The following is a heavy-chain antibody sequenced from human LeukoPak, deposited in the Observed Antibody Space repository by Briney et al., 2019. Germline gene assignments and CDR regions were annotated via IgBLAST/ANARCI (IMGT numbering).Heavy chain of an antibody. D-gene: IGHD3-10*01. CDR1: GFTFSSYG. V-gene: IGHV3-33*06. CDR3: AKDAYYGSHGIGYFDY. Sequence: GGSLRLSCAASGFTFSSYGMHWVRQAPGKGLEWVAVIWYDGSNKYYADSVKGQFTISRDNSKNTLYLQMNSLRAEDTAVYYCAKDAYYGSHGIGYFDYWGQGTLVTVSS. J-gene: IGHJ4*02. CDR2: IWYDGSNK.